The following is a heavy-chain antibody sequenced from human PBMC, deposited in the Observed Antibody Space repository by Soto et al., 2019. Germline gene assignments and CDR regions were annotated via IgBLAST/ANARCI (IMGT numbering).Heavy chain of an antibody. D-gene: IGHD3-3*01. CDR2: MNPNSGNT. J-gene: IGHJ6*02. Sequence: ASVKVSCKASGYTFTSYDINWVRQATGQGLEWMGWMNPNSGNTGYAQKFQGRVTMTRNTSISTAYMELSSLRSEDTAVYYCARGTPITIFGVVMGYYRMAVWGQRTTVTGSS. CDR3: ARGTPITIFGVVMGYYRMAV. V-gene: IGHV1-8*01. CDR1: GYTFTSYD.